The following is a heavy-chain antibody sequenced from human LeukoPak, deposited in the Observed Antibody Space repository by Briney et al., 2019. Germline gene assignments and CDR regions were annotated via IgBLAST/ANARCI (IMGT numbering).Heavy chain of an antibody. Sequence: GGSLRLSCAASGFTVSSNYMSWVRQAPGKGLEWVSVIYSGGSTYYADSVKGRFTISRDNAKNSLYLQMNSLRAEDTAVYYCARTGGVGLRYFDWLSEGFDYWGQGTLVTVSS. D-gene: IGHD3-9*01. V-gene: IGHV3-53*01. CDR3: ARTGGVGLRYFDWLSEGFDY. J-gene: IGHJ4*02. CDR1: GFTVSSNY. CDR2: IYSGGST.